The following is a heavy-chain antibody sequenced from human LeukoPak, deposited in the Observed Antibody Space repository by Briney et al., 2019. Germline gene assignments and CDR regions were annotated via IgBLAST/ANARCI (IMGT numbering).Heavy chain of an antibody. D-gene: IGHD6-25*01. CDR3: ARVRGIAAAYWYFDL. Sequence: PSETLSLTCAVYGGSFSGYYWSWIRQPPGKGLEWIGEINHSGSTNYNPSLKSRVTISVDTSKNQFSLKLSSVTAADTAVYYCARVRGIAAAYWYFDLWGRGTLVTVSS. J-gene: IGHJ2*01. V-gene: IGHV4-34*01. CDR1: GGSFSGYY. CDR2: INHSGST.